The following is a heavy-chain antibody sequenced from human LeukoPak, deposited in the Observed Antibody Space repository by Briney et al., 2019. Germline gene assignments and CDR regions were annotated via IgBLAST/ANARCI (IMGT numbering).Heavy chain of an antibody. D-gene: IGHD3-16*02. CDR1: GFTFSSYA. J-gene: IGHJ4*02. CDR2: ISGSGDST. CDR3: AKDLTPGNAWGSYRFDY. Sequence: GGSLRLSCAASGFTFSSYAMSWVRQAPGKGLEWVSGISGSGDSTYYADSVRGRFTISRDKSRNTLYLQMNSLGAADTAVYYCAKDLTPGNAWGSYRFDYWGQGTLVTVSS. V-gene: IGHV3-23*01.